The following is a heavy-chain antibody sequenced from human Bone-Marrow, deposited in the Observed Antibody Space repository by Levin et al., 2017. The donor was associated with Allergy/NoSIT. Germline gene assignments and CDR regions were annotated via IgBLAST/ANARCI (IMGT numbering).Heavy chain of an antibody. V-gene: IGHV5-51*01. CDR1: GYTFSTYW. D-gene: IGHD2-15*01. J-gene: IGHJ4*02. CDR2: IYPGDSDT. CDR3: ARHRSGGTCGGGTCSLGH. Sequence: GESLKISCKGSGYTFSTYWIAWVRQMPGKGLEWMGIIYPGDSDTRYSPSFQGQVTILADKSISTAYLQWSSLKASDTAMYYCARHRSGGTCGGGTCSLGHWGQGTLVTVSA.